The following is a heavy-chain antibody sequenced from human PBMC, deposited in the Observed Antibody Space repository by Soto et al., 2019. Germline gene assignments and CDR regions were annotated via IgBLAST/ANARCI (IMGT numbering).Heavy chain of an antibody. V-gene: IGHV1-46*01. J-gene: IGHJ4*02. CDR2: INPSCGST. CDR3: ARDAHYYGSGTDPYATDY. CDR1: GYTFTSYY. D-gene: IGHD3-10*01. Sequence: ASVKVSCKASGYTFTSYYMHWVRQAPGQGLEWMGIINPSCGSTSYAQKFQGRVTMTRDTYTSTVYMELSSLRSEDTAVYYCARDAHYYGSGTDPYATDYWGRGTLVTFSS.